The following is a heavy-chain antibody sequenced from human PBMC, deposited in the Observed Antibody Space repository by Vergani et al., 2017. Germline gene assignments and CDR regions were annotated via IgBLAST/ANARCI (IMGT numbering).Heavy chain of an antibody. J-gene: IGHJ4*02. CDR2: IIPIFGTA. Sequence: QVQLVQSGAEVKKPGSSVKVSCKASGGTFSSYASSWVRQAPGQGLEWMGGIIPIFGTANYAQTFQGRVTITADESTSTAYRGLSSLGSEDPAVYYCARGGSIAVAGTFRYWGQGTLVTVSS. V-gene: IGHV1-69*01. CDR1: GGTFSSYA. D-gene: IGHD6-19*01. CDR3: ARGGSIAVAGTFRY.